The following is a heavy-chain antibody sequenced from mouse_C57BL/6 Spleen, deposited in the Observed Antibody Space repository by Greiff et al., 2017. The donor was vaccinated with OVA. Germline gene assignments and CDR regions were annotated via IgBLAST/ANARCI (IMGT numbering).Heavy chain of an antibody. CDR1: GYSFTSYY. CDR2: IYPGSGNT. D-gene: IGHD1-1*01. CDR3: ARSGRTTERYFDY. Sequence: QVQLKQSGPELVKPGASVKISCKASGYSFTSYYIHWVKQRPGQGLEWIGWIYPGSGNTKYNEKFKGKATLTADTSSSTAYMQLSSLTSEDSAVYYCARSGRTTERYFDYWGQGTTLTVSS. J-gene: IGHJ2*01. V-gene: IGHV1-66*01.